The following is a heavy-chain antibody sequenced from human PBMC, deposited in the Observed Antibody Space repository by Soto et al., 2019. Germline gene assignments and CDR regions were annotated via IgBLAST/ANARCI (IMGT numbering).Heavy chain of an antibody. CDR3: ASGYSYGCDY. Sequence: QVQLVESGGGVVQPGRSLRLSCAASGFTFSNYGFHWVRQAPGKGLEWVAVISYDGINKYYADSVKGRFTISRDNSRNTVYLLMNILRAEDTAEYYCASGYSYGCDYWGQATQVTVSS. CDR1: GFTFSNYG. V-gene: IGHV3-30-3*01. CDR2: ISYDGINK. D-gene: IGHD5-18*01. J-gene: IGHJ4*02.